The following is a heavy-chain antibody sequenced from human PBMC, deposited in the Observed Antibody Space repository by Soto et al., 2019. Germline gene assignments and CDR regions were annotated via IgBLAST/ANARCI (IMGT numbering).Heavy chain of an antibody. D-gene: IGHD3-22*01. Sequence: QVQLVESGGGVVQPGRSLRLSCAASGFIFSNYGMHWVRQAPGKGLERVAVISYDGSKKYYADSVKGRFTISRDNSKNTLYLQMNSLRAEDTAVYYCAQDLGYYDISGSTERGAFDIWGQGTMVTVSS. CDR1: GFIFSNYG. CDR2: ISYDGSKK. J-gene: IGHJ3*02. CDR3: AQDLGYYDISGSTERGAFDI. V-gene: IGHV3-30*18.